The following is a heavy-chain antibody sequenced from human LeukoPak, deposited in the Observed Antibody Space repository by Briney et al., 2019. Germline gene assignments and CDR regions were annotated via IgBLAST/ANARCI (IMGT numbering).Heavy chain of an antibody. CDR3: ARAQALESTIFDY. CDR2: IIPILGIA. J-gene: IGHJ4*02. CDR1: GGTFSSYA. V-gene: IGHV1-69*04. Sequence: SVKVSCKASGGTFSSYAISWVRQAPGQGLEWMGRIIPILGIANYAQKFQGRVTITADKSTSTAYMELSSLRSEDTAAYYCARAQALESTIFDYWGQGTLVTVSS. D-gene: IGHD1-14*01.